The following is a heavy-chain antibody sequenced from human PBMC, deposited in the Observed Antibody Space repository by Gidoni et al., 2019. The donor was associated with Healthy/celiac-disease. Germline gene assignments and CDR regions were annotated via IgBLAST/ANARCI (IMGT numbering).Heavy chain of an antibody. D-gene: IGHD3-10*01. CDR2: IYSSGSP. J-gene: IGHJ6*02. Sequence: VQLQESGPGVVQPWETRSIACTGPVGWIRRCCGRGLRQPPGKGLESIGYIYSSGSPTYNPPLKSRVTISVAPSKNQFSLKLSSVTAADTAVYYCARVPRGSGSYSIYYYYYGMDVWGQGTTVTVSS. V-gene: IGHV4-59*01. CDR3: ARVPRGSGSYSIYYYYYGMDV. CDR1: VGWIRRCC.